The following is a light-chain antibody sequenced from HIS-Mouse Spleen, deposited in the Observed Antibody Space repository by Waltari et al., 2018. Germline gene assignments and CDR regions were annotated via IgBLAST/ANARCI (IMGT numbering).Light chain of an antibody. V-gene: IGLV2-23*01. J-gene: IGLJ3*02. Sequence: QSALTQPASVSGSPGQSITISCTGTSSDVGSYNLVSWYQQHPGKAPNLMIYEGSKRPSGVANRFSGSKSGNTASLTISGLQAEDEADYYCCSYAGSSTWVVGGGTKLTVL. CDR1: SSDVGSYNL. CDR2: EGS. CDR3: CSYAGSSTWV.